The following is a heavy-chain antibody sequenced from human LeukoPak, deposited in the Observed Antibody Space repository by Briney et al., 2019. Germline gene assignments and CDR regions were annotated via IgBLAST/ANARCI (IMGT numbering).Heavy chain of an antibody. Sequence: ASVKVSCKASGYTFTSYAMHWVRQAPGQRLEWMGWINAGNGNTKYSQEFQGRVTITRDTSASTAYMELSSLRSEDTAVYYCARDGGYCSGGSCYPLNYFDYWGQGTLVTVSS. V-gene: IGHV1-3*01. CDR2: INAGNGNT. CDR1: GYTFTSYA. D-gene: IGHD2-15*01. CDR3: ARDGGYCSGGSCYPLNYFDY. J-gene: IGHJ4*02.